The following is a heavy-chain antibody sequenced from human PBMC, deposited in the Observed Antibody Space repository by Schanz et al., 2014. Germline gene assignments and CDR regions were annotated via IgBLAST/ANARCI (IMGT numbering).Heavy chain of an antibody. D-gene: IGHD3-9*01. J-gene: IGHJ5*02. CDR2: ISGSGGST. Sequence: EVQLVESGGGWVQPGGSLRLSCAASGFGFSSYSMNWVRQAPGKGLEWVSAISGSGGSTYYADSVKGRFTISRDNAKNTLYLQMSSLRADDTAVYYCAKAADWPVTRFDPWGQGTLVTVSS. CDR3: AKAADWPVTRFDP. V-gene: IGHV3-23*04. CDR1: GFGFSSYS.